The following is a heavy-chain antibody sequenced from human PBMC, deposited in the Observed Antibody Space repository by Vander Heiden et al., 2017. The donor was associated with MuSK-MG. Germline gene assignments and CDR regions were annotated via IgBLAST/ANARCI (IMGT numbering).Heavy chain of an antibody. Sequence: EVQLVESGGGLVQPGGSLRLSCAASGFTFSSHDMHWVRQATGKGLEWVSAIGTAGDTYYPGSVKGRFTISRENAKKSLYLQMNSLRAGDTAVYYCARVGSGSPQGDWYFDLWGRGTLVTVSS. CDR2: IGTAGDT. CDR3: ARVGSGSPQGDWYFDL. D-gene: IGHD3-10*01. V-gene: IGHV3-13*01. CDR1: GFTFSSHD. J-gene: IGHJ2*01.